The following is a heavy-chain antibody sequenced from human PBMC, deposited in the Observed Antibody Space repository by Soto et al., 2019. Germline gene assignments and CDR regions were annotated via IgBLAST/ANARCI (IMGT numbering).Heavy chain of an antibody. V-gene: IGHV4-34*01. CDR3: ARTMVYASYNWFDP. Sequence: LSLTCAVYGGSFSGYYWSWIRQPPGKGLEWIGEINHSGSTNYNPSLKSRVTISVDTSKNQFSLKLSSVTAADTAVYYCARTMVYASYNWFDPWGQGTLVTVSS. CDR1: GGSFSGYY. D-gene: IGHD2-8*01. CDR2: INHSGST. J-gene: IGHJ5*02.